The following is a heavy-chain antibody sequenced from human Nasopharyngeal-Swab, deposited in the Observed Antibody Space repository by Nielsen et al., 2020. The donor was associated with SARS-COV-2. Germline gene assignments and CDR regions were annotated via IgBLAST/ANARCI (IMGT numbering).Heavy chain of an antibody. Sequence: GESLKISCVASGFTFSNYAMSWVRQAPGKGLEWVSILTGSGQTTFYADSVKGRFTISRDNSKNTLYLQLNSLRADDTALYYCAKDWTYSGSSGMTRWGQGTLVTVSS. V-gene: IGHV3-23*01. CDR3: AKDWTYSGSSGMTR. CDR2: LTGSGQTT. D-gene: IGHD3-10*01. J-gene: IGHJ4*02. CDR1: GFTFSNYA.